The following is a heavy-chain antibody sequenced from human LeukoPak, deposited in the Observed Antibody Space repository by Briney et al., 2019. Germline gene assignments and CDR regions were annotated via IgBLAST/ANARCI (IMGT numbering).Heavy chain of an antibody. CDR2: VYPGDSDA. D-gene: IGHD5-24*01. J-gene: IGHJ4*02. CDR3: ARAHTLDRITKYYFDY. V-gene: IGHV5-51*01. CDR1: GYSFTNYW. Sequence: GESLKISCKGSGYSFTNYWIGWVRQMPGNGLEWMGIVYPGDSDARYSPSFHGQVTISADKSISTAYLQWSSLKASDTAMYYCARAHTLDRITKYYFDYWGQGTLVTVSS.